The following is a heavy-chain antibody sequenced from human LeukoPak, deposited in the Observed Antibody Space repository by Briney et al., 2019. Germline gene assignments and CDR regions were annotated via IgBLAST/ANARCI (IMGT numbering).Heavy chain of an antibody. J-gene: IGHJ4*02. Sequence: GASVKVSCKASGYTFTTYDINWVRQATGQGLEWMAWMNPNSGNTGYAQKFQGRVTMTRNTSISTAYMELSSLRSEDTAVYYWARVAGNCGGDCYRLVYWGQGTLVTVAS. CDR3: ARVAGNCGGDCYRLVY. V-gene: IGHV1-8*01. CDR2: MNPNSGNT. D-gene: IGHD2-21*01. CDR1: GYTFTTYD.